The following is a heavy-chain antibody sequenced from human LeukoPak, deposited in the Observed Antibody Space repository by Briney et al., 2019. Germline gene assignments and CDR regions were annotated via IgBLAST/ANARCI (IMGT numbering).Heavy chain of an antibody. CDR2: IYFSGTP. CDR3: ARTSSWYAGAWFDS. D-gene: IGHD6-13*01. J-gene: IGHJ5*01. V-gene: IGHV4-39*01. CDR1: RGSIRTADYY. Sequence: PSETLSLTCTVSRGSIRTADYYWAWVRQPPWEGLEWLGSIYFSGTPYFNPSLKSRVAVSIDTSKNQFSLKVTSVNASDTAVYFCARTSSWYAGAWFDSWGQGTLVTVSS.